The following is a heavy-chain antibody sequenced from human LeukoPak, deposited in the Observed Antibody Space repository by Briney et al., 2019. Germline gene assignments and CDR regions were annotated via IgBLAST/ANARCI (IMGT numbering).Heavy chain of an antibody. CDR2: INQGGSDK. CDR3: VRESRSGSYSGY. D-gene: IGHD1-26*01. CDR1: GFTFSSYW. V-gene: IGHV3-7*01. J-gene: IGHJ4*02. Sequence: GGSLRLSCAASGFTFSSYWMSWVRQAPGQGLEGVANINQGGSDKHYVDSRFTISRDNANNSLYLQMNSLRAEDTAVYYCVRESRSGSYSGYWGQGTLVTVSS.